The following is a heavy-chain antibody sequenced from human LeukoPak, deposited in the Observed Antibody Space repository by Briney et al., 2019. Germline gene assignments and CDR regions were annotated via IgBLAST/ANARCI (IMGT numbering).Heavy chain of an antibody. Sequence: GGSLRLSCAASGFTFSSYWMSWVRQAPGKGLEWVSSISSSSSYIYYADSVKGRFTISRDNAKNSLYLQMNSLRAEDAAVYYCARGDFWSGPIDYWGQGTLVTVSS. D-gene: IGHD3-3*01. J-gene: IGHJ4*02. CDR1: GFTFSSYW. CDR2: ISSSSSYI. V-gene: IGHV3-21*01. CDR3: ARGDFWSGPIDY.